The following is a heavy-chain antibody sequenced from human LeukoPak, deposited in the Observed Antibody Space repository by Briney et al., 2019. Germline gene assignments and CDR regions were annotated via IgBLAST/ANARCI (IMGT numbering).Heavy chain of an antibody. Sequence: GGSLRLSCAASGFTFSNYNMNWVRQAPGKGLEWVSSISSSSSHIFYADSVKGRFTISRDNAKNSLYLQMNSLRAEDTAVYYCARLNLGYGYFLEATKRDYWGQGTLVTVSS. J-gene: IGHJ4*02. V-gene: IGHV3-21*01. CDR2: ISSSSSHI. CDR3: ARLNLGYGYFLEATKRDY. D-gene: IGHD5-18*01. CDR1: GFTFSNYN.